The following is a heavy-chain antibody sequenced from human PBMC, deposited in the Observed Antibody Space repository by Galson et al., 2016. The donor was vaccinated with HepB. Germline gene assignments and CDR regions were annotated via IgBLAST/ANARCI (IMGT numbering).Heavy chain of an antibody. J-gene: IGHJ4*02. CDR3: ARGADDYHSSGYAFEF. V-gene: IGHV3-7*03. CDR2: IRQDGGAK. Sequence: SLRLSCAASRFTFSNFRMSWVRQAPGSGLEWVANIRQDGGAKYYAASVKGRFTISRDNGKNSLYLQMTSLRAEDTAVYYCARGADDYHSSGYAFEFGGQGTLVTVSS. CDR1: RFTFSNFR. D-gene: IGHD3-22*01.